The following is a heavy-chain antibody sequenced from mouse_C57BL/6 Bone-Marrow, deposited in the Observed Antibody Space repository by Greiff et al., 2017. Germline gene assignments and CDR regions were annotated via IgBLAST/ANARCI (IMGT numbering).Heavy chain of an antibody. D-gene: IGHD1-1*02. V-gene: IGHV5-6*02. CDR2: ISSGGSYT. CDR3: AGRGGYHFAY. CDR1: GFTFSSYG. Sequence: EVQLVESGGDLVKPGGSLKLSCAASGFTFSSYGMSWVRQTPDKRLEWVATISSGGSYTYYPDSVKGRFTISRDNAKNTLYLQMSSLKSEDTAMYNCAGRGGYHFAYWGQGTLVTVSA. J-gene: IGHJ3*01.